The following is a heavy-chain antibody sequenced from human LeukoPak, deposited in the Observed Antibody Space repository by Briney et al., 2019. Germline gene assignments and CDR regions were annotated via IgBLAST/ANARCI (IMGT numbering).Heavy chain of an antibody. CDR2: IVPFFGTS. CDR1: GGTFSTFA. D-gene: IGHD1-7*01. V-gene: IGHV1-69*13. Sequence: ASVKVSCKASGGTFSTFAIHWVRQAPGQGLEWMGGIVPFFGTSSSAQKFQGRVTITSDESTSTAYMELSGLRSEDTAVYYCARSDITGTPPSDSYYFYYMDVWGKGTAVTVSS. CDR3: ARSDITGTPPSDSYYFYYMDV. J-gene: IGHJ6*03.